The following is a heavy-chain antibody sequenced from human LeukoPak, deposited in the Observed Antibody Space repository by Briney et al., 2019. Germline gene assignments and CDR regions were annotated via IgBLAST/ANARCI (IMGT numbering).Heavy chain of an antibody. V-gene: IGHV3-7*03. CDR1: GFILTNYW. D-gene: IGHD3-10*01. Sequence: GGSLRLSCAASGFILTNYWMNWVRQTPGKGLEWVANIKQDGSAEYYVDSVRGRFTISRDNAQNSFYLQMNSLRVEDTAVYYCARDVGASGSLDYWGQGTLVTVSS. CDR2: IKQDGSAE. CDR3: ARDVGASGSLDY. J-gene: IGHJ4*02.